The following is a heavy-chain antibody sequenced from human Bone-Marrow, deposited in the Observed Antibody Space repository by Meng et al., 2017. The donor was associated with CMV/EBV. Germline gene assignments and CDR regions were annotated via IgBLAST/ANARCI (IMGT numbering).Heavy chain of an antibody. D-gene: IGHD3-3*01. CDR1: GFTFSSYG. CDR2: ISGSGGST. V-gene: IGHV3-23*01. J-gene: IGHJ5*02. Sequence: GGSLRLSCAASGFTFSSYGMHWVRQAPGKGLEWVSAISGSGGSTYYADSVKGRFTISRDNSKNTLYLQMNSLRAEDTAVYYCAKEQGPYYDFWSGYYTTNLGYNWFDPWGQGTLVTVPS. CDR3: AKEQGPYYDFWSGYYTTNLGYNWFDP.